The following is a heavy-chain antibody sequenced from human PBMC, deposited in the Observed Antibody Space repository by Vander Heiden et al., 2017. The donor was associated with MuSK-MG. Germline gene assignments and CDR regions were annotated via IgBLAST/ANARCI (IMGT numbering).Heavy chain of an antibody. Sequence: EVQLVQSGAEMKKPGESLKISCKTSGYSFTGYWIGWVRQMPGRGLEWMAIIYPGDSDTRYSPSFQGQVTISADKSITTAYLQWNSLKASDTAMYYCARPRGYGDYVGDIWGQGTMVTVSS. CDR1: GYSFTGYW. D-gene: IGHD4-17*01. CDR3: ARPRGYGDYVGDI. J-gene: IGHJ3*02. CDR2: IYPGDSDT. V-gene: IGHV5-51*03.